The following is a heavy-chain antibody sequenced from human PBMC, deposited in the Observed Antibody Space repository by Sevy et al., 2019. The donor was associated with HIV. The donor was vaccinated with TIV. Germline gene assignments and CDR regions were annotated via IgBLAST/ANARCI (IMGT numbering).Heavy chain of an antibody. J-gene: IGHJ4*02. CDR2: LKSDVYGGTV. Sequence: GGSLRLSCTASGFTFGDYCMSWVRQAPGKGLEWVAFLKSDVYGGTVDHAATVRGRFIISRDNSKTVAYLQMNDLKTEDTGVYYCTRWKAAQSIFDYWGQGALVTVSS. V-gene: IGHV3-49*04. CDR3: TRWKAAQSIFDY. CDR1: GFTFGDYC. D-gene: IGHD6-13*01.